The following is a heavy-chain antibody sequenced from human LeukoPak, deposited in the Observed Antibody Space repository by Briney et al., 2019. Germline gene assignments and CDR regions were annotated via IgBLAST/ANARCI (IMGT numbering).Heavy chain of an antibody. CDR2: ISAYNGNT. CDR3: ARDLHITIFGVVIGHNWFDP. V-gene: IGHV1-18*01. Sequence: ASVKVSCKASGGTFSSYAISWVRQAPGQGLEWMGWISAYNGNTNYAQKLQGRVTMTTDTSTSTAYMELRSLRSDDTAVYYCARDLHITIFGVVIGHNWFDPWGQGTLVTVSS. J-gene: IGHJ5*02. CDR1: GGTFSSYA. D-gene: IGHD3-3*01.